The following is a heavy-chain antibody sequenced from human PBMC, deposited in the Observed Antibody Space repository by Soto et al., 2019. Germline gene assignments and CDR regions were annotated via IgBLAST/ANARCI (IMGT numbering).Heavy chain of an antibody. CDR3: ARVSTWAYEQYYLDF. Sequence: SETLSLTCTVSGGSIRSYYWSWIRQPPGKGLEWIGYVYHSGSTKYNPSLKSRVAISVDTSKNQFSLKLSSVTAADTAVYYCARVSTWAYEQYYLDFWGQGILVTVSS. CDR1: GGSIRSYY. D-gene: IGHD3-3*01. J-gene: IGHJ4*02. V-gene: IGHV4-59*01. CDR2: VYHSGST.